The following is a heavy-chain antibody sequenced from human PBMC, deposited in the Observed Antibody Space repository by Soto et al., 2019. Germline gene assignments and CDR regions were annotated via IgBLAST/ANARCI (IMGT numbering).Heavy chain of an antibody. CDR2: IIPIFGTA. D-gene: IGHD3-22*01. Sequence: VASVKVSCKASGGTFSSYAISWVRQAPGQGLEWMGGIIPIFGTANYAQKYQGRVTITADESTSTAYMELSSLRSEDTAVYYCAREYYYDSSGYSFDPWGQGTLVTVSS. CDR1: GGTFSSYA. CDR3: AREYYYDSSGYSFDP. J-gene: IGHJ5*02. V-gene: IGHV1-69*13.